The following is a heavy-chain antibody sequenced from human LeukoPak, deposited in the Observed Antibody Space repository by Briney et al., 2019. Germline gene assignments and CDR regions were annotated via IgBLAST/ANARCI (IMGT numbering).Heavy chain of an antibody. CDR2: IYSGGST. V-gene: IGHV3-66*01. CDR3: ARGIPRSSSYYYYYYGMDV. J-gene: IGHJ6*02. Sequence: PGGSLRLSCAASGFTVSSNYMSWVRQAPGKGLEWVSVIYSGGSTYYADSVKGRFTISRDNSKNTLYLQMNSLRAEDTAVYYCARGIPRSSSYYYYYYGMDVWGQGTTVTVSS. D-gene: IGHD6-6*01. CDR1: GFTVSSNY.